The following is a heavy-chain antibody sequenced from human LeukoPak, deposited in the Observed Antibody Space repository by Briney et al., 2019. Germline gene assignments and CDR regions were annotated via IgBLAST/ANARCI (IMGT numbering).Heavy chain of an antibody. Sequence: GGSLSLSCAASGFIFNTYGMHWVRQAPGKGLEWVAVIWSDGSDKYYVDSVKGRFTISRDNSKNTLYLQMNRLRAEDTAVYYCAKADTKKLSVLDYWGQGTLVIVSS. V-gene: IGHV3-33*06. CDR1: GFIFNTYG. J-gene: IGHJ4*02. CDR2: IWSDGSDK. D-gene: IGHD5-18*01. CDR3: AKADTKKLSVLDY.